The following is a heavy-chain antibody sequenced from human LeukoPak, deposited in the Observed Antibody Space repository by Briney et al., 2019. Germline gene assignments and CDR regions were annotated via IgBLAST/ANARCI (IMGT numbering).Heavy chain of an antibody. CDR3: AKDRDDSSGYGWIDP. V-gene: IGHV3-23*01. CDR2: ISGSGGST. Sequence: GGSLRLSCAASGFTFSSYAMSWVRQAPGKGLEWVSAISGSGGSTYYADSVKGRFTISRDNSKNTLYLQMNSLRAEDTAVYYCAKDRDDSSGYGWIDPWGQGTLVTVSS. CDR1: GFTFSSYA. D-gene: IGHD3-22*01. J-gene: IGHJ5*02.